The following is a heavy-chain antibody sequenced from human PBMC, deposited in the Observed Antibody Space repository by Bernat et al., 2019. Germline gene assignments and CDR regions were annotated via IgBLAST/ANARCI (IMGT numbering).Heavy chain of an antibody. Sequence: EVQLVESGGGLVQPGGSLRLSCAASGFTFSDHYMDWVRQAPGKGLEWVGRTSDKANSYTTEYAASVKGRFTISRDDSKNSLYLKMDSLKNEDTAVYYCARGYCRGGSCYSGDYWGQGTLVTVSS. J-gene: IGHJ4*02. CDR1: GFTFSDHY. CDR3: ARGYCRGGSCYSGDY. V-gene: IGHV3-72*01. D-gene: IGHD2-15*01. CDR2: TSDKANSYTT.